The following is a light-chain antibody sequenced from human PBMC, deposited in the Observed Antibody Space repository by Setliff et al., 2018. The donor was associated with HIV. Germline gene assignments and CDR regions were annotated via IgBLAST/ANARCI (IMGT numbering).Light chain of an antibody. J-gene: IGLJ1*01. CDR2: EVT. V-gene: IGLV2-14*01. Sequence: QSVLTQPASVSGSPGQSITISCTGTSSDVGAYNYVSWYQQHPGKAPQLLIYEVTNRPSGVSNRFSGSKSGNTASLTISGLQAEDEADYYCSSYSINSTPYVFGTGTRSPS. CDR3: SSYSINSTPYV. CDR1: SSDVGAYNY.